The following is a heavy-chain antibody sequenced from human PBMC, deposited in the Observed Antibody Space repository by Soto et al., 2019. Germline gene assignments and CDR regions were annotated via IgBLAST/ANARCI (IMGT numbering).Heavy chain of an antibody. CDR2: IGSGGSPI. D-gene: IGHD2-2*01. V-gene: IGHV3-11*01. J-gene: IGHJ2*01. CDR1: GFTFSDYY. Sequence: GGSLRLSCAASGFTFSDYYMSWIRQAPGKGLEWVSYIGSGGSPIYYTDSVRGRSTISRDNAKNSLYLQMNSLRAEDTAVYHCARVRPAMNWYFALWXRGTLVTVSS. CDR3: ARVRPAMNWYFAL.